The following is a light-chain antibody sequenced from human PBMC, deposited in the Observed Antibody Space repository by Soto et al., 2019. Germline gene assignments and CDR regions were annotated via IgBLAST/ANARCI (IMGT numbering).Light chain of an antibody. CDR2: VAS. J-gene: IGKJ5*01. V-gene: IGKV3-20*01. CDR1: QTVSSSY. CDR3: QQYDNSPIT. Sequence: EIVLTQSPGTLSLSPGERATLSCRASQTVSSSYLAWYRQKPGQAPRLLIYVASSRATGIPDRFSGSGSETDFTLTISRLEPEDFAVYYCQQYDNSPITFGQGTRLEIK.